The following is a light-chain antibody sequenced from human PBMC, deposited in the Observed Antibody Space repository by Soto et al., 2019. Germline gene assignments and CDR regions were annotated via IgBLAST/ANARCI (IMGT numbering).Light chain of an antibody. CDR1: QSVSSNY. Sequence: EIVLTQAPGTLSLSPGERATLSCRASQSVSSNYLAWYQQKPGQAPRLLIYGASSRATGIPDKFSGSGSGTDFTITISRLEPEDFAVYYCQQYGSSPYTFSQGTKLEIK. CDR3: QQYGSSPYT. CDR2: GAS. J-gene: IGKJ2*01. V-gene: IGKV3-20*01.